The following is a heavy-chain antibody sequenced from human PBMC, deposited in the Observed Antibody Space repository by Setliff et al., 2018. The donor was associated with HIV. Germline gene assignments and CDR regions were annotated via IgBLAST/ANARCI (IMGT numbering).Heavy chain of an antibody. V-gene: IGHV3-48*01. Sequence: GGSLRLSCAASGFTFSSYSMNWVRQAPGKGLEWVSYISSSSSTIYYADSVKGRFTISRDNSKNTLYLQMSSLRAEDTAVYYCATSNYYDSAEATGPWFDPWGQGTLVTVSS. CDR3: ATSNYYDSAEATGPWFDP. CDR2: ISSSSSTI. CDR1: GFTFSSYS. D-gene: IGHD3-22*01. J-gene: IGHJ5*02.